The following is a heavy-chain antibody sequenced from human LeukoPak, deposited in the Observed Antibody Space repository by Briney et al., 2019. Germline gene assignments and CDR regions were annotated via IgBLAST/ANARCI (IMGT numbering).Heavy chain of an antibody. CDR2: IYYSGST. CDR1: GGSISSSSYY. CDR3: ARGIVGAEDWFDP. V-gene: IGHV4-39*07. D-gene: IGHD1-26*01. Sequence: SETLSLTCTVSGGSISSSSYYWGWIRQPPGKGLEWIGGIYYSGSTYYNPSLKSRVTISVDTSKNQFSLKLSSVTAADTAVYYCARGIVGAEDWFDPWGQGTLVTVSS. J-gene: IGHJ5*02.